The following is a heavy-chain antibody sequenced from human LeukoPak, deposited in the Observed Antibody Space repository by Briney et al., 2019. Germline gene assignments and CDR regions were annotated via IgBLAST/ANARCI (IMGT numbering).Heavy chain of an antibody. CDR3: AKDGELGDILTGTYYFDY. Sequence: GGSLRLSCAASGFTFSSYWMHWVRQAPGKGLVCVSRINGDGSGTSYADSVKGRFTISRDNAKNSLYLQMNSLRAEDTALYYCAKDGELGDILTGTYYFDYWGQGTLVTVSS. D-gene: IGHD3-9*01. J-gene: IGHJ4*02. V-gene: IGHV3-74*01. CDR1: GFTFSSYW. CDR2: INGDGSGT.